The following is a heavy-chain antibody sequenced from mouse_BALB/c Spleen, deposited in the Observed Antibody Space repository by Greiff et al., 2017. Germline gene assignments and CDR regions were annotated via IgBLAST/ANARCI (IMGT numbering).Heavy chain of an antibody. CDR2: ISYSGST. D-gene: IGHD1-1*01. Sequence: EVKLMESGPSLVKPSQTLSLTCSVTGDSITSGYWNWIRKFPGNKLEYMGYISYSGSTYYNPSLKSRISITRDTSKNQYYLQLNSVTTEDTATYYCARFTTVVAGYYAMDYWGQGTSVTVSS. J-gene: IGHJ4*01. CDR1: GDSITSGY. V-gene: IGHV3-8*02. CDR3: ARFTTVVAGYYAMDY.